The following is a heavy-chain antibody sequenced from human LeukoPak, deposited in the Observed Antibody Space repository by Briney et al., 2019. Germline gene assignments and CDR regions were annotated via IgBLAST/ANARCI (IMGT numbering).Heavy chain of an antibody. V-gene: IGHV3-7*01. CDR1: GFTFSGRW. D-gene: IGHD6-25*01. CDR2: IKPDGSEK. Sequence: GGSLRLSCAASGFTFSGRWMSWVRQAPGKVLEWVANIKPDGSEKNYVDSVKGRFTISRDNAKSSLYLQMNSLRVEDTAVYYCARDPSAGSESWGQGTLVTVSS. J-gene: IGHJ4*02. CDR3: ARDPSAGSES.